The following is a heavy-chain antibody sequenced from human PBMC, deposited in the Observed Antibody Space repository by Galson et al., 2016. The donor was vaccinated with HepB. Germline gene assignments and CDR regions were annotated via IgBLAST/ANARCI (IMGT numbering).Heavy chain of an antibody. D-gene: IGHD2-15*01. CDR2: ISSDGSYK. J-gene: IGHJ4*02. CDR3: ARLLSTVALVFDS. V-gene: IGHV3-30*03. Sequence: SLRLSCAASGFTFSNYGMHWVRQAPGKGLEWVALISSDGSYKYYADSVKGRFTISIDTSKNQFSLTINSVTAADTAVYFCARLLSTVALVFDSWGRGTLVTVSS. CDR1: GFTFSNYG.